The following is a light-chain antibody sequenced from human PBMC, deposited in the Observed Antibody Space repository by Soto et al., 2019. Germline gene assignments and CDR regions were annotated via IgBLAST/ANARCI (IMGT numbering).Light chain of an antibody. J-gene: IGLJ1*01. Sequence: QSVLAQPASVSGPRGQSITISCTGTSSDVGRYNYVSWFQQHPGKVPKLIIYDVGNWPSGVSDRFSGSKSGNTASLTISGLHPEDEADYYCSSFTSSSTFVFGTGTKVTVL. CDR3: SSFTSSSTFV. CDR1: SSDVGRYNY. CDR2: DVG. V-gene: IGLV2-14*03.